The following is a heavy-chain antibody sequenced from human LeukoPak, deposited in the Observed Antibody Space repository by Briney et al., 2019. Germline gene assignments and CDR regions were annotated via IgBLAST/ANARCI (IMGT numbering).Heavy chain of an antibody. D-gene: IGHD2-21*02. V-gene: IGHV1-2*02. J-gene: IGHJ4*02. Sequence: ASVKVSCKTSGYTFTGYHMHWVRQAPGQGLEWMGWINPNSGGTDYARKFQGRVTMTRDTSISTAYMELSRLRSDDTAVYYCARGGRGDQEYYFDYWGQGTLVTVSS. CDR3: ARGGRGDQEYYFDY. CDR1: GYTFTGYH. CDR2: INPNSGGT.